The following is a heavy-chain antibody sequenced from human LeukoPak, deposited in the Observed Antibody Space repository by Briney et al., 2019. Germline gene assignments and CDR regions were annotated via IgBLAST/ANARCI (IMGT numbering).Heavy chain of an antibody. CDR1: GFPFGSYN. D-gene: IGHD3-16*01. J-gene: IGHJ6*03. V-gene: IGHV3-21*01. Sequence: GGSLRLSCAASGFPFGSYNMNWVRQAPGKGLEWVSSIRSSSTYIYYADSVKGRFTVSRDDAKNSLYLQMNSLRADDTAFYYCARDGGYYYMDVWGKGTTVTVSS. CDR2: IRSSSTYI. CDR3: ARDGGYYYMDV.